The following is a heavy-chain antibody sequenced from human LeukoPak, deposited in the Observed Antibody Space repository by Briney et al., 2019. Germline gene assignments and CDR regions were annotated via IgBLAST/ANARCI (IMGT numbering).Heavy chain of an antibody. D-gene: IGHD3-22*01. J-gene: IGHJ4*02. CDR3: ARDRGSPYYYDSSGLFDY. Sequence: PSETLSLTCTVSGGSISSYYWSWIRQPAGKGLQWIGRIYTSGSTNYNPSLKSRVTMSVDTSKNQFSLKLSSVTAADTAVYYCARDRGSPYYYDSSGLFDYWGQGTLVTVSS. CDR1: GGSISSYY. V-gene: IGHV4-4*07. CDR2: IYTSGST.